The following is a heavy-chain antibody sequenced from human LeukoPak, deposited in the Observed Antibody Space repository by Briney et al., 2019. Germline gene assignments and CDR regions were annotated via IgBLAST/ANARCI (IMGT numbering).Heavy chain of an antibody. CDR1: GGSISSYY. CDR2: IYASGST. D-gene: IGHD3-10*01. Sequence: SESLSLTCTVSGGSISSYYWSWIRQPAGKGLEWIGRIYASGSTYYNPSLKNRVTMSVDTSKNQFSLKLSSVTAADTAVYYCAGQSASETYWGQGTLVTVSS. V-gene: IGHV4-4*07. CDR3: AGQSASETY. J-gene: IGHJ4*02.